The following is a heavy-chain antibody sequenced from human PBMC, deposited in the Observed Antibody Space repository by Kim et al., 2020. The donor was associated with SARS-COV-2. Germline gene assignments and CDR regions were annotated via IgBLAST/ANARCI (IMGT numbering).Heavy chain of an antibody. CDR3: ARGAYYYDRSGLTWFDP. CDR1: GGSVSSGSYY. Sequence: SETLSLTCTVSGGSVSSGSYYWSWIRQPPGKGLEWIGYIYYSGSTNYNPSLKSRVTISVDTSKNQFSLKLSSVTAADTAVYYCARGAYYYDRSGLTWFDP. V-gene: IGHV4-61*01. D-gene: IGHD3-22*01. CDR2: IYYSGST. J-gene: IGHJ5*02.